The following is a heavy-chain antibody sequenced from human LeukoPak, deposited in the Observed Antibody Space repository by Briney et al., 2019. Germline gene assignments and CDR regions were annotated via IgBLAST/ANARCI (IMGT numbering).Heavy chain of an antibody. J-gene: IGHJ4*02. CDR3: ARERASDSYSEAPPFDS. Sequence: GGSLRLSCAASGFTFSSYWMSWVRQAPGKGLEWVANIKQDGSEKYYVDSMKGRFTISRDNAKNSLYLQMNNLRADDTAVYYCARERASDSYSEAPPFDSCGQGTLVTVSS. D-gene: IGHD3-10*01. CDR2: IKQDGSEK. V-gene: IGHV3-7*01. CDR1: GFTFSSYW.